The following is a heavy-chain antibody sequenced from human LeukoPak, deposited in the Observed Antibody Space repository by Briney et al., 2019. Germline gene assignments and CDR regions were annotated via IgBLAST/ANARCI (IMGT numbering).Heavy chain of an antibody. Sequence: GGSLRLSCAASGFIFSSYGMHWVRQAPGKGLEWVAVISYDGSNKYYADSVTGRFTISRDNSKNTLYLQMNSLRAEDTAVYYCARDLYDSSGYYNLGDIWGQGTMVTVSS. D-gene: IGHD3-22*01. J-gene: IGHJ3*02. CDR3: ARDLYDSSGYYNLGDI. CDR2: ISYDGSNK. V-gene: IGHV3-30*19. CDR1: GFIFSSYG.